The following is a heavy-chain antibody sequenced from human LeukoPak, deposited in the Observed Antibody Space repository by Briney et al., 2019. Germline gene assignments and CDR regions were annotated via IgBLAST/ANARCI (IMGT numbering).Heavy chain of an antibody. CDR1: GESLSNYY. CDR3: ARVRYYDSSGYSFDY. J-gene: IGHJ4*02. Sequence: SETLSLTCAVYGESLSNYYWSWIRQPPGKGLEWIGEINHYGSTNYNPSLKSRITISVDTSKNQFSLKLSSVTAADTAVYYCARVRYYDSSGYSFDYWGQGTLVTVSS. V-gene: IGHV4-34*01. CDR2: INHYGST. D-gene: IGHD3-22*01.